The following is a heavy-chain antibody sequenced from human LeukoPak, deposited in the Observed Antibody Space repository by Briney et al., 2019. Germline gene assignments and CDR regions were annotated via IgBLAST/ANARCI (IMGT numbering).Heavy chain of an antibody. CDR2: ISSSSSYI. V-gene: IGHV3-21*01. CDR1: GFTFSSYS. CDR3: AREKYYYDSSGYGY. J-gene: IGHJ4*02. Sequence: KPGGSLRLSCAASGFTFSSYSMNWVRQAPGKGLEWVSSISSSSSYIYYADSVKGRFTISRDNAKNSLYLQMSSLRAEDTAVYYCAREKYYYDSSGYGYWGQGTLVTVSS. D-gene: IGHD3-22*01.